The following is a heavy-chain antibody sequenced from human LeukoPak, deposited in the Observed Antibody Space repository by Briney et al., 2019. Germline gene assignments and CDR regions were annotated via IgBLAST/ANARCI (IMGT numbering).Heavy chain of an antibody. Sequence: SETLSLTCTVSGSCISSYYWSWIRQPPGKGLEWIGYIYYSGSTNYNPSLKSRVTISVDTSKNQFSLKLSSVTAADTAVYYCAREYSRRPYSRGWFDPWGQGTLVTVSS. D-gene: IGHD6-13*01. J-gene: IGHJ5*02. CDR3: AREYSRRPYSRGWFDP. CDR2: IYYSGST. CDR1: GSCISSYY. V-gene: IGHV4-59*01.